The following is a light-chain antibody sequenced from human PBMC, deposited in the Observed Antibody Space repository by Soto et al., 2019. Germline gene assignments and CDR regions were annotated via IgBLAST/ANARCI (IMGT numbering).Light chain of an antibody. CDR3: CSYAGNYYV. CDR2: DVS. Sequence: QSALTQPRSVSGSPGQSVTISCTGTSSDVGGYNYVSWYQQHPGKAPKLMISDVSKRPSGVPDRFSGSKSGNTASLTISGLQAEDEADYYCCSYAGNYYVFGPGPRVTVL. V-gene: IGLV2-11*01. J-gene: IGLJ1*01. CDR1: SSDVGGYNY.